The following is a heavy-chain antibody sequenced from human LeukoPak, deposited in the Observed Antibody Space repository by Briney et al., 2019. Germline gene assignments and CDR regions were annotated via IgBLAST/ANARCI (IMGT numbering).Heavy chain of an antibody. D-gene: IGHD3-9*01. V-gene: IGHV1-2*02. CDR2: INLNSGDT. CDR3: ARSYFDVLTNYYMWLAP. Sequence: GASVKVSCKASGYTXTDYYIHWVRQAPGQGLEWMGWINLNSGDTYYAQNFQDRVTMTGDTSISTAYLELSSLRSDDTAVFYCARSYFDVLTNYYMWLAPWGQGTLVTVSS. J-gene: IGHJ5*02. CDR1: GYTXTDYY.